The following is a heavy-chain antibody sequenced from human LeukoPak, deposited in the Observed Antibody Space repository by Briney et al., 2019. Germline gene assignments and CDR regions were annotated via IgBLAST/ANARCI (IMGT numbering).Heavy chain of an antibody. D-gene: IGHD5-12*01. V-gene: IGHV4-30-2*01. CDR2: IYHSGST. CDR1: GGSISSGGYS. Sequence: SETLSLTCAVSGGSISSGGYSWSWIRQPPGKGLEWIGYIYHSGSTYYNPSLKSRVTISVDRSKNQFSLKLSSVTAADTAVYYCAREVADSGYDWERRWFDPWGQGTLVTVSS. J-gene: IGHJ5*02. CDR3: AREVADSGYDWERRWFDP.